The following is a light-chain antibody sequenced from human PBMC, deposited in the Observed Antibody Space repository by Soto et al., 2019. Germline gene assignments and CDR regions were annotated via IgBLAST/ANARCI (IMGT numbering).Light chain of an antibody. CDR3: QTWGTGPWV. CDR2: VYSDGSH. J-gene: IGLJ3*02. CDR1: SGHSSYD. V-gene: IGLV4-69*01. Sequence: QPVLTQLPSASASLGASVKLTCTLSSGHSSYDIAWHQQQPGKGPHFLMKVYSDGSHTKGDGIPDRFSGSSSGTERYLTISSLQSEDEADYYCQTWGTGPWVFGGGTKVTVL.